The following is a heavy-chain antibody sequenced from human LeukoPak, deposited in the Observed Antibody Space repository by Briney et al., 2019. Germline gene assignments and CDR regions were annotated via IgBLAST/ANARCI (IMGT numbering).Heavy chain of an antibody. CDR3: ARVVRGYSYGDYFDY. CDR2: INSDGSST. J-gene: IGHJ4*02. CDR1: GFTFSSYW. V-gene: IGHV3-74*01. D-gene: IGHD5-18*01. Sequence: GGSLRLSCAASGFTFSSYWMHWVRQAPGKGLVWVSRINSDGSSTSCADSVKGRFAISRDNAKNTLYLQMNSLRADDTAVYYCARVVRGYSYGDYFDYWGQGTLVTVSS.